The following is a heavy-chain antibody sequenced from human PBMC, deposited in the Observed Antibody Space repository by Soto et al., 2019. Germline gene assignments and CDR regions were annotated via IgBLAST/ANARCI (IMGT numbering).Heavy chain of an antibody. CDR1: GGTFSSYA. Sequence: SVKVSCKASGGTFSSYAISWVRQAPGQGLEWMGGIIPIFGTANYAQKFQGRVTITADESTSTAYMELSSLRSEDTAVYYCARAGIVGAPRHYYYYGMDVWGQGTTVTVSS. CDR3: ARAGIVGAPRHYYYYGMDV. V-gene: IGHV1-69*13. CDR2: IIPIFGTA. J-gene: IGHJ6*02. D-gene: IGHD1-26*01.